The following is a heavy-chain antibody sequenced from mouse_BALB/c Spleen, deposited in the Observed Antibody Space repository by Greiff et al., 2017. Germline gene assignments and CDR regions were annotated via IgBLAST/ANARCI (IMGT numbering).Heavy chain of an antibody. J-gene: IGHJ4*01. D-gene: IGHD2-4*01. V-gene: IGHV2-9*02. CDR2: IWAGGST. Sequence: VQLKESGPGLVAPSQSLSITCTVSGFSLTSYGVHWVRQPPGKGLEWLGVIWAGGSTNYNSALMSRLSISKDNSKSQVFLKMNSLQTDDTAMYYCARASTMITTWAMDYWGQGTSVTVSS. CDR3: ARASTMITTWAMDY. CDR1: GFSLTSYG.